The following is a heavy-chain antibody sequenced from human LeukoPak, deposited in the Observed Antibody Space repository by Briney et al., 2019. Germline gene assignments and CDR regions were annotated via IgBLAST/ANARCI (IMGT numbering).Heavy chain of an antibody. CDR2: IKCDGSGK. CDR1: GFTFRNSW. Sequence: PGGSLRLSCAASGFTFRNSWIHWVCQAPEEGLEWVADIKCDGSGKYYVDSVKGRLTISRDNAKNSLYLQMNSLRAEDTAVYYCAELGITMIGGVWGKGTTVTISS. D-gene: IGHD3-10*02. V-gene: IGHV3-52*01. J-gene: IGHJ6*04. CDR3: AELGITMIGGV.